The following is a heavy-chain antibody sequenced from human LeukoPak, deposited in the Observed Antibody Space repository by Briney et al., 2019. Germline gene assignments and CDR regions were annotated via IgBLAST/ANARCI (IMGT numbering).Heavy chain of an antibody. J-gene: IGHJ4*02. CDR2: ISSSSSYI. D-gene: IGHD6-19*01. CDR1: GFTFSSYS. V-gene: IGHV3-21*01. CDR3: ARVQWLATGYYFDY. Sequence: GGSLRLSCAASGFTFSSYSMNWVRQAPGKGLEWVSSISSSSSYIYYADSVKGRFTISRDNAKNSLYLQMNSLGAEDTALYYCARVQWLATGYYFDYWGQGTLVTVSS.